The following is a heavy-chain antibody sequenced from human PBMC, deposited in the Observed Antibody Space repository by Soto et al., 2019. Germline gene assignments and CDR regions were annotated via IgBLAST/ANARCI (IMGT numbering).Heavy chain of an antibody. CDR3: ARDKDYRNWFDP. D-gene: IGHD4-17*01. V-gene: IGHV3-74*01. CDR1: GFNFETHD. J-gene: IGHJ5*02. Sequence: GGSLRLSCVASGFNFETHDMHWVRQVTGKGLEWVAGISRDESTTNYADSVKGRFTVSRDNAKSTLYLQMNSLRAEDTAIYYCARDKDYRNWFDPWGQGTLVTVSS. CDR2: ISRDESTT.